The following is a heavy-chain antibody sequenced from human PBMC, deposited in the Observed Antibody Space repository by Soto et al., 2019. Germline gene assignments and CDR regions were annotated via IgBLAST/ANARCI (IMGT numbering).Heavy chain of an antibody. Sequence: GGSLRLSCVASGSTFSNYNMNWARQAPGKGLEWVSHISGTSVYIHYADSVKGRFTISRDNAKNSVYLQMDSLRVEDTAVYYCAREGALKTFSSWGQGALVTVSS. CDR1: GSTFSNYN. CDR3: AREGALKTFSS. J-gene: IGHJ5*02. V-gene: IGHV3-21*01. CDR2: ISGTSVYI.